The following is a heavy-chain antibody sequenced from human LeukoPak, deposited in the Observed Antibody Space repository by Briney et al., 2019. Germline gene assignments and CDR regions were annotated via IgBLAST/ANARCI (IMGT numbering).Heavy chain of an antibody. CDR2: INHSGST. J-gene: IGHJ6*03. CDR3: ARDYGRSYYMDV. D-gene: IGHD4-17*01. CDR1: GGSFSGYY. V-gene: IGHV4-34*01. Sequence: SETLSLTCAVYGGSFSGYYWSWIRQPPGKGLEWIGEINHSGSTNYNPSLKSRVTISVDTSKNQFSLKLSSVTAADTAVYYCARDYGRSYYMDVWAKGTTVTVSS.